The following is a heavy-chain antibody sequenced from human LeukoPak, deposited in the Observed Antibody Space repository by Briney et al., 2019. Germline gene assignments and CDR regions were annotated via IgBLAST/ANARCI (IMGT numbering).Heavy chain of an antibody. CDR2: INTDGSST. V-gene: IGHV3-74*01. Sequence: QPGGSLRLSCAASGFTFSSYWMHWVRQAPGKGLVWVSRINTDGSSTSYADSVKGRFTISRDNAKNTLYLQMNSLRAEDTAVYYCARVVAYGGNPFDYWGQGTLVTVSS. CDR3: ARVVAYGGNPFDY. D-gene: IGHD4-23*01. J-gene: IGHJ4*02. CDR1: GFTFSSYW.